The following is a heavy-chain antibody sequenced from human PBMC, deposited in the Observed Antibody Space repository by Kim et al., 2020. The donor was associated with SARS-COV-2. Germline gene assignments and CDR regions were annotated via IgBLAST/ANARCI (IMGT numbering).Heavy chain of an antibody. J-gene: IGHJ6*02. D-gene: IGHD3-3*01. CDR2: ISSSSSYI. Sequence: GGSLRLSCAASGFTFSSYSMNWVRQAPGKGLEWVSSISSSSSYIYYADSVKGRFTISRDNAKNSLYLQMNSLRAEDTAVYYCARDRGDFWSGYYRNYYYYGMDVWGQGTTVTVSS. CDR3: ARDRGDFWSGYYRNYYYYGMDV. V-gene: IGHV3-21*01. CDR1: GFTFSSYS.